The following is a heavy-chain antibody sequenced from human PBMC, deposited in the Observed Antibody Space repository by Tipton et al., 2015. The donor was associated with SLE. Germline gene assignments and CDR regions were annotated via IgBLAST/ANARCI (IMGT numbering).Heavy chain of an antibody. D-gene: IGHD6-13*01. CDR2: IFHTGTP. CDR1: GDSIRNNY. Sequence: TLSLTCTVSGDSIRNNYWSWIRQPPGKGPEWIGNIFHTGTPNYSAALKSRVTMSLDTSKNEFSLKLTSVTAADSAVYYCARGYSSSWYLGEYYFDYWGQGTPVTVSS. CDR3: ARGYSSSWYLGEYYFDY. V-gene: IGHV4-59*01. J-gene: IGHJ4*02.